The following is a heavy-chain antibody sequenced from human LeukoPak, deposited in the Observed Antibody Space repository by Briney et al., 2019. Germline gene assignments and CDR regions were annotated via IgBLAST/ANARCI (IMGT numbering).Heavy chain of an antibody. V-gene: IGHV3-21*01. CDR1: GFTFSSYS. Sequence: GGSLRLSCAASGFTFSSYSMNWVRQAPGKGLEWVSSISGSSSYIYYADSVKGRFTISRDNAKNSLYLQMNSPRAEDTAVYYCARDRDYGGNRGAFDIWGQGTMVTVSS. D-gene: IGHD4-23*01. CDR2: ISGSSSYI. CDR3: ARDRDYGGNRGAFDI. J-gene: IGHJ3*02.